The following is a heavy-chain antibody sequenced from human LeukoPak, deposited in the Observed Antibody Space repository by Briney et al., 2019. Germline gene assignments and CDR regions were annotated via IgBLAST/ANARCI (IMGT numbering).Heavy chain of an antibody. CDR2: INPNSGGT. V-gene: IGHV1-2*02. CDR3: ARASYYYDSSGYPGYYFDY. D-gene: IGHD3-22*01. CDR1: GYTFTDYY. J-gene: IGHJ4*02. Sequence: ASVEVSCKASGYTFTDYYMHWVRQAPGQGLEWMGWINPNSGGTNYAQKFQGRVTMTRDTSISTAYMELSRLRSDDTAVYYCARASYYYDSSGYPGYYFDYWGQGTLVTVSS.